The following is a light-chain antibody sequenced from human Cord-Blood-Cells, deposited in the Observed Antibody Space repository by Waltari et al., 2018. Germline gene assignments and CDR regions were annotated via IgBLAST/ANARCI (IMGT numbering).Light chain of an antibody. CDR1: KLGDKY. CDR2: QDS. Sequence: SYELTQPPSVSVSPGQTASITCSGDKLGDKYACWYQQKPGQSPVLVIYQDSTRPSGITERFSGSNAGNTATLTISGTQAMDEADYYCQAWDSSTVVFGGGTKLTVL. V-gene: IGLV3-1*01. CDR3: QAWDSSTVV. J-gene: IGLJ2*01.